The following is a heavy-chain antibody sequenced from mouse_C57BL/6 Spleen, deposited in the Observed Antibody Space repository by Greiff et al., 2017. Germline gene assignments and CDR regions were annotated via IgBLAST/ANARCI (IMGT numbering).Heavy chain of an antibody. Sequence: QVQLQQSGAELVRPGTSVKVSCKASGYAFTNYLIEWVKQRPGQGLEWIGVINPGSGGTNYNEKFKGKATLTADKSSSTAYMQLSSLTSEDSAVYFCARHSNFYAMDYWGQGTSVTVSS. CDR3: ARHSNFYAMDY. CDR1: GYAFTNYL. D-gene: IGHD2-5*01. CDR2: INPGSGGT. V-gene: IGHV1-54*01. J-gene: IGHJ4*01.